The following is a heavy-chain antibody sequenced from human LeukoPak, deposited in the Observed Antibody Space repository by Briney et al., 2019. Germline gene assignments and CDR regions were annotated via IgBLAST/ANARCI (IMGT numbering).Heavy chain of an antibody. Sequence: SETLSLTCTVSGFSISSSGYYWGWIRQPPGKGLEWIGSIYYSGSAYYNPSLKSRVTISVDTSKNQFSLKLSSVTAADTAVFYCARSYRYTWNDGVVGYGMDVWGQGTTVTVS. CDR3: ARSYRYTWNDGVVGYGMDV. J-gene: IGHJ6*02. D-gene: IGHD1-20*01. CDR1: GFSISSSGYY. V-gene: IGHV4-39*01. CDR2: IYYSGSA.